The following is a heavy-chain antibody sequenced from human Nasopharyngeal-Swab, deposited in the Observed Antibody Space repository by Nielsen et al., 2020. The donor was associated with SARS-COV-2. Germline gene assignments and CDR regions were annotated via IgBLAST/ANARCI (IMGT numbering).Heavy chain of an antibody. D-gene: IGHD6-6*01. CDR2: ISYDGSNK. J-gene: IGHJ5*02. Sequence: WIPQPPGKGLEWVAVISYDGSNKYYADSVKGRFTISRGNSKNTLYLQMNSLRAEDTAVYYCARVSSSSTTNWFDPWGQGTLVTVSS. CDR3: ARVSSSSTTNWFDP. V-gene: IGHV3-30*03.